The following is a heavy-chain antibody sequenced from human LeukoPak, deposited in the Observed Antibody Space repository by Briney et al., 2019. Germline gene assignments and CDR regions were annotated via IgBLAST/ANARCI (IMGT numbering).Heavy chain of an antibody. Sequence: GESLKISCKGSGYRFSSDWIGWVRQMPGKGLEWMGIIYPGDSDTRYSPSFQGQVTISADKSISTAYLQWSSLKASDTAMYYCARADYYDSSGYHENWFDPWGQGTLVTVSS. D-gene: IGHD3-22*01. V-gene: IGHV5-51*01. CDR1: GYRFSSDW. CDR2: IYPGDSDT. J-gene: IGHJ5*02. CDR3: ARADYYDSSGYHENWFDP.